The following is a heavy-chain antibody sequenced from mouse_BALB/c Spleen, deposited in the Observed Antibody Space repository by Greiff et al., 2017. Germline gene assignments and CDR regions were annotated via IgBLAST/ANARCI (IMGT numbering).Heavy chain of an antibody. J-gene: IGHJ1*01. CDR3: ATMITRWYFDV. D-gene: IGHD2-4*01. CDR1: GYSITSGYY. CDR2: ISYDGSN. V-gene: IGHV3-6*02. Sequence: VQLKESGPGLVKPSQSLSLTCSVTGYSITSGYYWNWIRQFPGNKLEWMGYISYDGSNNYNPSLKNRISITRDTSKNQFFLKLNSVTTEDTATYYCATMITRWYFDVWGAGTTVTVSS.